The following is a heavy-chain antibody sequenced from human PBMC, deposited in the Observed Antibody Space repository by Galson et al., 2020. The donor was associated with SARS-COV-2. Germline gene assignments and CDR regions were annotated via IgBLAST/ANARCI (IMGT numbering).Heavy chain of an antibody. D-gene: IGHD2-15*01. CDR1: RGTFTNNA. CDR3: ASGAGWCTGGSCQLLS. J-gene: IGHJ4*02. CDR2: IMPIFGTS. Sequence: SVKVSCKASRGTFTNNAITWVRQAPGQGLEWMGGIMPIFGTSNYEVNFRGRVTMTADESRTTAYMELSGLRAEDTAVYFCASGAGWCTGGSCQLLSWGQGTLVTVS. V-gene: IGHV1-69*13.